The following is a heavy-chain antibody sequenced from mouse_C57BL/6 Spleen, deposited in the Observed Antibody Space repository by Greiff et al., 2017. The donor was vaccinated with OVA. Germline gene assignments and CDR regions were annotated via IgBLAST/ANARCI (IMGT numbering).Heavy chain of an antibody. CDR1: GYSFTGYY. J-gene: IGHJ3*01. CDR3: AKSLKRGEAWFAY. CDR2: INPSTGGT. V-gene: IGHV1-42*01. Sequence: EVQLVESGPELVKPGASVKISCKASGYSFTGYYMNWVKQSPETSLEWIGEINPSTGGTTYNQKFKAKATLTVDKSSSTAYMQLKRLTSEDSAVYYCAKSLKRGEAWFAYWGQGNLVTGAA.